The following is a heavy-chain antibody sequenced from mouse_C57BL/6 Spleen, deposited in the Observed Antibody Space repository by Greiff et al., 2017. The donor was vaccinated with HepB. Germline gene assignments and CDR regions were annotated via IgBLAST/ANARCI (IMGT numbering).Heavy chain of an antibody. CDR1: GYTFTDYY. Sequence: EVQLQQSGPELVKPGASVKISCKASGYTFTDYYMNWVKQSHGKSLEWIGDINPNNGGTSYNQKFKGKATLTVDKSSSTASMELRSLTSEDSAVYCGARALWGVRRPFDYWGQGTTLTVSS. J-gene: IGHJ2*01. CDR3: ARALWGVRRPFDY. V-gene: IGHV1-26*01. CDR2: INPNNGGT. D-gene: IGHD2-14*01.